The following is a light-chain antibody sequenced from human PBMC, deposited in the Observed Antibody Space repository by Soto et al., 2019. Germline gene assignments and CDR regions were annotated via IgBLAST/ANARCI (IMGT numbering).Light chain of an antibody. J-gene: IGKJ4*01. CDR2: DAS. V-gene: IGKV1-33*01. Sequence: IQMTQSPSSLSASVGDRVTITCQASQDIRHYLHWYQHKPGDAPKLLIYDASNLETGVPSRFSGSGSSTHFTLTITTLQPEVISTYYCQQYDNPPLTFGGGTKVE. CDR1: QDIRHY. CDR3: QQYDNPPLT.